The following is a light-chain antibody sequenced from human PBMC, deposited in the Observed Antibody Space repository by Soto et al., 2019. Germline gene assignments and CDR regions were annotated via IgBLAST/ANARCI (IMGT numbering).Light chain of an antibody. Sequence: QSVLTQPRSVSGSPGQSVTISCTGTSSDVGYYNYVSWYQQHPDKAPKLMIYDVSKRPSGVPDRFSGSKSGNTASLTISGLQAEDEADYYCCSYAGSYTLAFGGGTKLTVL. J-gene: IGLJ2*01. V-gene: IGLV2-11*01. CDR2: DVS. CDR1: SSDVGYYNY. CDR3: CSYAGSYTLA.